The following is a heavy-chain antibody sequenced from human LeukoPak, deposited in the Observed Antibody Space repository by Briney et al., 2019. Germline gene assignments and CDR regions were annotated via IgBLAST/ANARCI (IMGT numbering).Heavy chain of an antibody. CDR1: GFTFSSDG. Sequence: PGGSLRLSCAASGFTFSSDGMHWVRQAPGQGLEWVAFIRYDGNNKYYADSVKGRFTISRDNSKDTLYLQMNSLRGEDTAVYYCAKDRQTITIFGVVNTPRANFDYWGQGTLVTVSS. V-gene: IGHV3-30*02. CDR3: AKDRQTITIFGVVNTPRANFDY. D-gene: IGHD3-3*01. J-gene: IGHJ4*02. CDR2: IRYDGNNK.